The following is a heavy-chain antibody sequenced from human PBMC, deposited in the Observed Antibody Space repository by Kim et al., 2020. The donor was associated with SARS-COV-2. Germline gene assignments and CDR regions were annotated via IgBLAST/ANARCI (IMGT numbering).Heavy chain of an antibody. D-gene: IGHD1-26*01. CDR1: GGSFSGYY. CDR3: ARGPYSGSYVDY. CDR2: INHSGST. V-gene: IGHV4-34*01. Sequence: SETLSLTCAVYGGSFSGYYWSWIRQPPGKGLEWIGEINHSGSTNYNPSLKSRVTISVDTSKNQFSLKLSSVTAADTAVYYCARGPYSGSYVDYWGQGTLVTVSS. J-gene: IGHJ4*02.